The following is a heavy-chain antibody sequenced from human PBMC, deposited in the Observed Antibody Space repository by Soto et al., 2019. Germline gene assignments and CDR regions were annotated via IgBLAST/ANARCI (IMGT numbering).Heavy chain of an antibody. J-gene: IGHJ5*02. CDR2: ISSSSSYT. V-gene: IGHV3-11*05. CDR3: ARRYCSGTSCPYSSFDP. D-gene: IGHD2-2*01. CDR1: GFTFSDYY. Sequence: QVQLVESGGGLVKPGGSLRLSCAASGFTFSDYYMSWIRQAPGKGLEWVSYISSSSSYTNYADSVKGRFTISRDNAKNSLYLQMNSLRAEDTAVYYCARRYCSGTSCPYSSFDPWGQGTLVTVSS.